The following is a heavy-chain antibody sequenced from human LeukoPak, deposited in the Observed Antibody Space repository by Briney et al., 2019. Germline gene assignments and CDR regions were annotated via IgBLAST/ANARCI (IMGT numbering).Heavy chain of an antibody. Sequence: ASVKVSCKASGYTFTSYGISWVRQAPGQGLEWMGWISAYNGNTNYAQKLQGRVTITADESTSTAYMELSSLRSEDTAVYYCARYEWELNFALDYWGQGTLVTVSS. V-gene: IGHV1-18*01. D-gene: IGHD1-26*01. CDR2: ISAYNGNT. CDR1: GYTFTSYG. J-gene: IGHJ4*02. CDR3: ARYEWELNFALDY.